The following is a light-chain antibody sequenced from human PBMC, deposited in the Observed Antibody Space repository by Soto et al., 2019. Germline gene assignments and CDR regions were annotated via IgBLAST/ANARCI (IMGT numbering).Light chain of an antibody. CDR1: SSDVGGSNY. Sequence: QSVLTQPPSASGSPGQSVTIPCAGTSSDVGGSNYASWYHQYPGKAPKLILYEVNKRHSAVPDRFSGSKSGTTASLPVSGFQAEDEADYYCSSYAGSNKWVFGTGTKVTVL. V-gene: IGLV2-8*01. J-gene: IGLJ1*01. CDR3: SSYAGSNKWV. CDR2: EVN.